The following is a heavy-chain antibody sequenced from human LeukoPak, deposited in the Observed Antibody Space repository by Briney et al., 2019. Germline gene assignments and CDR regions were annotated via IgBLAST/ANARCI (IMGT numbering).Heavy chain of an antibody. CDR3: ARGPAGVVPAATIFDY. V-gene: IGHV4-34*01. CDR2: INHSGST. Sequence: SETLSLTCAVYGGSLSGYYWSWIRQPPGKGLEWIGEINHSGSTNCNPSLKSRVTISVDTSKNQFSLKLSSVTAADTAVYYCARGPAGVVPAATIFDYWGQGTLVTVSS. J-gene: IGHJ4*02. D-gene: IGHD2-2*01. CDR1: GGSLSGYY.